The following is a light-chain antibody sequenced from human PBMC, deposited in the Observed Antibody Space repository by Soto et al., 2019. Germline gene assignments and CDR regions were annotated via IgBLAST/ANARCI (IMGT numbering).Light chain of an antibody. J-gene: IGKJ3*01. CDR1: QSVSSSY. CDR2: GAS. V-gene: IGKV3-20*01. Sequence: EIVLTQSPGTLSLSPGKRATLSCRASQSVSSSYLAWYQQKPGQAPRLLIYGASSGATGIPDRFSGSGSGTDFTLTISRLEPEDFAVYYCQQYGSSPLFTFGPGTKVDIK. CDR3: QQYGSSPLFT.